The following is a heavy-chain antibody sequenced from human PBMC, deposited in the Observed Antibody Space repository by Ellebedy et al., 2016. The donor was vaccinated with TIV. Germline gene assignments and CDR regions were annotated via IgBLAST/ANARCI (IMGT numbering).Heavy chain of an antibody. Sequence: SDTLSLTXTVSGGSVSSGSYYWSWIRQPPGKGLEWIGYIYYSGSTNYNPSLKSRVTISVDTSKNQFSLKLSSVTAADTAVYYCARTTYYDILAGYYITYYFDYWGQGTLVTVSS. V-gene: IGHV4-61*01. CDR1: GGSVSSGSYY. CDR2: IYYSGST. J-gene: IGHJ4*02. D-gene: IGHD3-9*01. CDR3: ARTTYYDILAGYYITYYFDY.